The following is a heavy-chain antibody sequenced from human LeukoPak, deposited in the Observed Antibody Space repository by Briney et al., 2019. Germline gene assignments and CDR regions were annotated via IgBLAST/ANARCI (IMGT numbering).Heavy chain of an antibody. D-gene: IGHD3-22*01. CDR2: ISGSGGST. V-gene: IGHV3-23*01. Sequence: GGSLRLSCTASGLTFSSYVMSWVRQAPGKGLGWVSTISGSGGSTFYAGSVKGRFTISRDNSKSTLYLQMNSLRAEDTATYYCSPPRGDSSGYYYVYWGQGTLVTVSS. CDR1: GLTFSSYV. CDR3: SPPRGDSSGYYYVY. J-gene: IGHJ4*02.